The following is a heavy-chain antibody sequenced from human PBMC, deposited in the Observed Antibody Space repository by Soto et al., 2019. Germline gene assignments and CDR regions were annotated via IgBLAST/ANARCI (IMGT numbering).Heavy chain of an antibody. J-gene: IGHJ6*02. CDR2: INPNSGGT. V-gene: IGHV1-2*04. Sequence: ASVKVSCKASGYTFTSYAMHWVRQAPGQGLEWMGWINPNSGGTNYAQKFQDWVTMTRDTSISTAYMELSRLRSDDTAVYYCARASGYYPYGMDVWGLGTTVTVSS. CDR1: GYTFTSYA. CDR3: ARASGYYPYGMDV. D-gene: IGHD3-3*01.